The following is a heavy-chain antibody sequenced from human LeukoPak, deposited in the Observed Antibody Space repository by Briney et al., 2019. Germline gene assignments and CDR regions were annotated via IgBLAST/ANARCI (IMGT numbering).Heavy chain of an antibody. CDR2: IYDSGST. V-gene: IGHV4-59*08. Sequence: PSETLSLTCTVSGGSIRRYYWSWIRQPPGMRLEWIGYIYDSGSTNYNPSLKSRVTISVDTSKNQFSLKLSSVTAADTAVYYCARSGYGYGDFDYWGQGTLVTVAS. CDR3: ARSGYGYGDFDY. J-gene: IGHJ4*02. CDR1: GGSIRRYY. D-gene: IGHD5-18*01.